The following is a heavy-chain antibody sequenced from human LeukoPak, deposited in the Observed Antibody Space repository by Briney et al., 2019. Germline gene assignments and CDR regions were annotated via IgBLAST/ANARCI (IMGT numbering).Heavy chain of an antibody. J-gene: IGHJ6*03. D-gene: IGHD2/OR15-2a*01. V-gene: IGHV4-4*07. CDR3: ARGFRLGYYYYMDV. CDR2: IYTSGST. Sequence: PSETLSLTCTVSGGSISSYYWSWIRQPAGKGLEWIGRIYTSGSTSYNPSLKSRVTMSVDTAKNQFSLKLSSVTAADTAVYYCARGFRLGYYYYMDVWGKGTTVTVSS. CDR1: GGSISSYY.